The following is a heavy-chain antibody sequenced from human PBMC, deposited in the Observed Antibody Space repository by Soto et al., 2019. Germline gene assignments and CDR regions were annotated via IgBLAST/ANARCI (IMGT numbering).Heavy chain of an antibody. J-gene: IGHJ4*02. D-gene: IGHD5-12*01. V-gene: IGHV1-18*04. CDR1: GYTFTSYG. CDR2: ISAYNGNT. Sequence: RASVKVSCKASGYTFTSYGISWVRQAPGQGLEWMGWISAYNGNTNYAQKLQGRVTMTTDTSTSTAYMELRSLRSDDTAVYYCARDRSGYDSAFYDYWGQGTLVTVSS. CDR3: ARDRSGYDSAFYDY.